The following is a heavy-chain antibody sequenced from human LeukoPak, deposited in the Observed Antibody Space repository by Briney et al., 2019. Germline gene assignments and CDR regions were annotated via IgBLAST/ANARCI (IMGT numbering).Heavy chain of an antibody. CDR3: TRDGGSFCDFDY. Sequence: GGSLRLSCAASGFTFSGYAMSWVRQAPGKGLEYVSVINTDGRITYYADSVKGRFTISRDNSKNTVYLQMGSLRGEDMAVYYCTRDGGSFCDFDYWGQGALVTVSS. J-gene: IGHJ4*02. V-gene: IGHV3-64*02. D-gene: IGHD1-26*01. CDR2: INTDGRIT. CDR1: GFTFSGYA.